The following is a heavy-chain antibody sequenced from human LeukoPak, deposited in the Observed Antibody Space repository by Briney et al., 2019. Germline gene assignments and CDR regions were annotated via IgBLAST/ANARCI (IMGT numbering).Heavy chain of an antibody. CDR3: AKVDSSSGADRFDP. D-gene: IGHD6-13*01. Sequence: PGGSLRLSCAASGFTFSSYAMSWVRQAPGKGLEWVSAISGSGGSTYYAESGKGRFTISRDNSKNTLYLQMNSLRAEDTAVYYCAKVDSSSGADRFDPWGQGTLVTVSS. CDR2: ISGSGGST. V-gene: IGHV3-23*01. J-gene: IGHJ5*02. CDR1: GFTFSSYA.